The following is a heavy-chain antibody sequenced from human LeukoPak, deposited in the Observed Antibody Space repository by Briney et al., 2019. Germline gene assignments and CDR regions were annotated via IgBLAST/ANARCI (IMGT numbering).Heavy chain of an antibody. CDR1: GFNFDDYA. D-gene: IGHD5-18*01. CDR3: TKRRDGHSPFDY. CDR2: INHHSDIT. V-gene: IGHV3-9*01. J-gene: IGHJ4*02. Sequence: GGSLRLSCAASGFNFDDYAIHWVRQSPGKGLEWVSGINHHSDITIYADSVRGRFTISRDNAKKSVYLQMNSLRVEDTALYFRTKRRDGHSPFDYWGQGILVTVSS.